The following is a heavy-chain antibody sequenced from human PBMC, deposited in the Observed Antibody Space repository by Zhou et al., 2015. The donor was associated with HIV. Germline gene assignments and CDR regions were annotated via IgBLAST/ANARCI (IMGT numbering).Heavy chain of an antibody. CDR3: ARSHVNLPKWELQQYNWFDP. CDR2: INPKNGDT. CDR1: GGTFSSYA. V-gene: IGHV1-2*04. J-gene: IGHJ5*02. Sequence: QVQLVQSGAEVKKPGASVKVSCKASGGTFSSYAISWVRQAPGQGLEWMGWINPKNGDTNYPQQFQGWVTMTRDTSISTAYMELNRLTFDDTAVYYCARSHVNLPKWELQQYNWFDPWAREPWSPSPQ. D-gene: IGHD1-26*01.